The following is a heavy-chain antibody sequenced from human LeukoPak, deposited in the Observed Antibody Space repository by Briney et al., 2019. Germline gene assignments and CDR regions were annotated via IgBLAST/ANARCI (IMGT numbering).Heavy chain of an antibody. V-gene: IGHV4-4*02. CDR3: ARQIDSWVYLDY. CDR2: FYHSGST. D-gene: IGHD3-22*01. Sequence: SGTLSLTCAVSGGSITNSNWWSWVRQPPGKGLEWIGVFYHSGSTNYNPSLKSRVTISVDTSKSHFALKLSSVTAADTAVYYCARQIDSWVYLDYWGQGTLVTVPS. J-gene: IGHJ4*02. CDR1: GGSITNSNW.